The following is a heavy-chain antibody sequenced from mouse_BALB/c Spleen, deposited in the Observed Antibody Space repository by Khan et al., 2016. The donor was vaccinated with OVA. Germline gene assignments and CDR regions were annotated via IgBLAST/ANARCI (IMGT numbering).Heavy chain of an antibody. CDR1: GYSFITYW. V-gene: IGHV1-5*01. Sequence: VQLQQSGTVLARPGASVKMSCKASGYSFITYWMHWVKQRPGQGLEWIGAIYRGNGDTTYNQKFKGKAKLTADKSASTAYMELSSLTTEDSAVYYCTRWVRGFDYWGQGTTLPVSS. CDR3: TRWVRGFDY. J-gene: IGHJ2*01. CDR2: IYRGNGDT.